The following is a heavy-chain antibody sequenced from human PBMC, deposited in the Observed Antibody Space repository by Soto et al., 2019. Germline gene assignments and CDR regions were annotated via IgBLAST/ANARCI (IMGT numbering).Heavy chain of an antibody. D-gene: IGHD1-26*01. V-gene: IGHV4-59*01. Sequence: SETLSLTCTVSGGSISSYYWSWIRQPPGKGLEWIGYIYYSGSTNYNPSLKSRVTISVDTSKNQFSLKLSSVTAADTAVYYCARAGGGGSYLYYYYYYGMDVWGQGTTVTVSS. CDR3: ARAGGGGSYLYYYYYYGMDV. J-gene: IGHJ6*02. CDR1: GGSISSYY. CDR2: IYYSGST.